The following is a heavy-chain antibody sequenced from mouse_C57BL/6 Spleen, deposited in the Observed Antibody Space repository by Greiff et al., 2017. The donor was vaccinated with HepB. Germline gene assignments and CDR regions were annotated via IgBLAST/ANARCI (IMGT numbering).Heavy chain of an antibody. Sequence: QVQLQQSGAELVKPGASVKLSCKASGYTFTEYTIHWVKQRSGQGLEWIGWFYPGSGSIKYNENFKDKATLTADKSSSTGYMERSRLTSEDSAVYFCARLEDKDLYYSLAWFAYWGQGTLVTVSA. V-gene: IGHV1-62-2*01. CDR3: ARLEDKDLYYSLAWFAY. CDR1: GYTFTEYT. CDR2: FYPGSGSI. D-gene: IGHD2-12*01. J-gene: IGHJ3*01.